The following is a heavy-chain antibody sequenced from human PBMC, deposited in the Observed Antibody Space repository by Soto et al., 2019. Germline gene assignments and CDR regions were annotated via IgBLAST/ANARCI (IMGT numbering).Heavy chain of an antibody. Sequence: PSETLSLTCTVSGGSISSYYWSWIRQPPGKGLEWIGYIYYSGSTNYNPSLKSRVTISVDTSKNQFSLKLSSVTAADTAVYYCARDLYGSGEFDYWGQGTLVTVSS. D-gene: IGHD3-10*01. CDR2: IYYSGST. CDR3: ARDLYGSGEFDY. CDR1: GGSISSYY. V-gene: IGHV4-59*12. J-gene: IGHJ4*02.